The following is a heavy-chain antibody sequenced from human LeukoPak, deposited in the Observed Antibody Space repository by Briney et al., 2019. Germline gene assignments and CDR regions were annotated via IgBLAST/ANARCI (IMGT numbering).Heavy chain of an antibody. CDR2: IYAGGDT. CDR1: GFTVSSSY. D-gene: IGHD6-19*01. Sequence: GGSLRLSCTASGFTVSSSYLTWVRQAPGKGLEWVSLIYAGGDTFYSDSVKGRFAISRHISENTLYLQMNNLRAEDTAFYYCTTRSSGYQVYWGQGTLVTVSS. J-gene: IGHJ4*02. V-gene: IGHV3-53*04. CDR3: TTRSSGYQVY.